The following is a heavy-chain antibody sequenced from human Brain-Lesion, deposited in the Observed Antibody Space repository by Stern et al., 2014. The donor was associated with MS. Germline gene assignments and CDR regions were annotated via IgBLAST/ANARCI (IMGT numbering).Heavy chain of an antibody. D-gene: IGHD2/OR15-2a*01. CDR1: GFTFGSCA. J-gene: IGHJ5*02. CDR3: AKDRQYLTYFFDH. CDR2: VSYDGSNK. V-gene: IGHV3-30*18. Sequence: VQLVESGGGVVQPGRPLRLSCVDSGFTFGSCAMHWVRQAPGKGLGWGAGVSYDGSNKYYADSVKGRFTISRDNSQNTLYMQMSSLRPEDTAVYYCAKDRQYLTYFFDHWGQGSLVTVSS.